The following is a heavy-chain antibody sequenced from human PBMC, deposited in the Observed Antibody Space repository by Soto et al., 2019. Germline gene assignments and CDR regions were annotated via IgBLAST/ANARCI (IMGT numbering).Heavy chain of an antibody. Sequence: QVTLKESGPVLVNPTETLTLTCNVSGFSLSNAKVGVSWIRQPPGKALEWLAHIFSNDEKSYSTSLKSRLTISKDSSKSQVVLTMTNVDPVDTATYYCAVSAGWFDPWGQGTLVIVSS. CDR1: GFSLSNAKVG. J-gene: IGHJ5*02. CDR3: AVSAGWFDP. CDR2: IFSNDEK. V-gene: IGHV2-26*01.